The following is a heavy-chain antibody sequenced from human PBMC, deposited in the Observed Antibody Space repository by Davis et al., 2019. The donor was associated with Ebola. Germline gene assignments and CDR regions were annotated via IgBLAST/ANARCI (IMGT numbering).Heavy chain of an antibody. Sequence: GESLKISCAASGFIFNDYGMHWVRQAPGKGLDWVAVIWSDGHTKYYADSVKGRFTISRDNAKNSLYLQMNSLRAEDTAVYYCATSYSGSSTAFDVWGQGTMVTVSS. CDR1: GFIFNDYG. CDR2: IWSDGHTK. CDR3: ATSYSGSSTAFDV. D-gene: IGHD6-6*01. J-gene: IGHJ3*01. V-gene: IGHV3-33*03.